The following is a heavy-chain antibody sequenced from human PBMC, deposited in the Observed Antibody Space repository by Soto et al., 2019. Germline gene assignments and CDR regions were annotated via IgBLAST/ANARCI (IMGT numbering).Heavy chain of an antibody. Sequence: ASEKVSCKASGYTFTSYGISWVRQAPGQGLEWMGWISAYNGNTNYAQKLQGRVTMTTDTSTSTAYMELRSLRSDDTAVYYCARPTYYGSGSSYYYYGMDVWGQGTTVTVSS. D-gene: IGHD3-10*01. CDR1: GYTFTSYG. CDR2: ISAYNGNT. CDR3: ARPTYYGSGSSYYYYGMDV. J-gene: IGHJ6*02. V-gene: IGHV1-18*01.